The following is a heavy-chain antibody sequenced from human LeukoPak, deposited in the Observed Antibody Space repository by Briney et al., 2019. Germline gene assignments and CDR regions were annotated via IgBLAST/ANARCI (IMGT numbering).Heavy chain of an antibody. J-gene: IGHJ5*02. CDR3: ARVAHLVAAAGTMSWFDP. D-gene: IGHD6-13*01. CDR2: ISAYNGNT. V-gene: IGHV1-18*01. CDR1: GYTFTGYG. Sequence: ASVKVSCKASGYTFTGYGISWVRQAPGQGLEWMGWISAYNGNTNYAQKLQGRVTMTTDTSTSTAYMELGSLRSDDTAVYYCARVAHLVAAAGTMSWFDPWGQGTLVTVSS.